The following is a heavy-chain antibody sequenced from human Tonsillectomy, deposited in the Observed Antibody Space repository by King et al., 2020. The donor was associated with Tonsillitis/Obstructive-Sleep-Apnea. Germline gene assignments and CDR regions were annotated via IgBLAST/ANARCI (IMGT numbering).Heavy chain of an antibody. V-gene: IGHV3-49*04. D-gene: IGHD5-18*01. CDR3: TRVPYSDGPYYFDY. CDR2: IRSKAYGGTT. J-gene: IGHJ4*02. CDR1: GFTFGDYA. Sequence: VQLVESGGGLVQPGRSLRLSCTASGFTFGDYAMSWVRQAPGKGLEWVGFIRSKAYGGTTKYAASVKGRFTIARYDSKSIAYLQMNSLKTEDTAVYYCTRVPYSDGPYYFDYWGQGTLVTVSS.